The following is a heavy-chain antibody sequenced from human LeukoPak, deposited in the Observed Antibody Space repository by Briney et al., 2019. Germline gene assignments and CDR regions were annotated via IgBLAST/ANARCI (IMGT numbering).Heavy chain of an antibody. CDR3: AKEYLDCSSTSCYDSWFDP. D-gene: IGHD2-2*01. CDR2: ISYDGSNK. J-gene: IGHJ5*02. CDR1: GFTFSSYG. Sequence: GGSLRLSCAASGFTFSSYGMHWVRQAPGKGLEWVAVISYDGSNKYYADSVKGRFTISRDNSKNTLYLQMNSLRAEDTAVYYCAKEYLDCSSTSCYDSWFDPWGQGTLVTVSS. V-gene: IGHV3-30*18.